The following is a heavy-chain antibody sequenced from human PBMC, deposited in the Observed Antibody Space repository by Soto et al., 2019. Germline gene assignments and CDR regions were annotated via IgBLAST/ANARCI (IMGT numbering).Heavy chain of an antibody. CDR1: GFTFSSYA. CDR3: AKDHCSSTSCPPWDNWFDP. D-gene: IGHD2-2*01. Sequence: GGSLRISCAASGFTFSSYAMSWVRQAPGKGLEWVSAISGSGGSTYYADSVKGRFTISRDNSKNTLYLQMNSLRAEDTAVYYCAKDHCSSTSCPPWDNWFDPWGQGTLVTVSS. CDR2: ISGSGGST. V-gene: IGHV3-23*01. J-gene: IGHJ5*02.